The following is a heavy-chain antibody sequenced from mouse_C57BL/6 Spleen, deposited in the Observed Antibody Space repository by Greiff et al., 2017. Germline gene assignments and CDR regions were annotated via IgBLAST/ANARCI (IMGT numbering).Heavy chain of an antibody. CDR3: ARPSYYYGSSYYFDY. CDR1: GYSFTGYY. J-gene: IGHJ2*01. V-gene: IGHV1-43*01. D-gene: IGHD1-1*01. Sequence: EVQLQQSGPELVKPGASVKISCKASGYSFTGYYMHWVKQSSEKSLEWIGEINPSTGGTSYNQKFKGKATLTVDKSSSTAYMQLKSLTSEDSAVYYCARPSYYYGSSYYFDYWGQGTTLTVSS. CDR2: INPSTGGT.